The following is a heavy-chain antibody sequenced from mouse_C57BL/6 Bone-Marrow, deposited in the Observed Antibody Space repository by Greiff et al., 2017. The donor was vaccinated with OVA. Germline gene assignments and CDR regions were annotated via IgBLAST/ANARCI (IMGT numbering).Heavy chain of an antibody. CDR2: IEPENGDT. Sequence: EVQLQQSGAELVRPGASVKLSCTASGFNFNDYYMHWVKQRPEQGLEWIGWIEPENGDTDYASKFKGKATITADTSYNTAYMQIIILTTEDAAIYYCTSGTRAWFGYWGQGTLVTVSA. CDR3: TSGTRAWFGY. V-gene: IGHV14-4*01. D-gene: IGHD3-1*01. J-gene: IGHJ3*01. CDR1: GFNFNDYY.